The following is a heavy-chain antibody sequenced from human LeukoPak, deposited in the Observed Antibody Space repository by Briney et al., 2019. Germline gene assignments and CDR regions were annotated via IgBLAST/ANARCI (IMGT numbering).Heavy chain of an antibody. CDR3: ARDLGPTAVPDGDV. J-gene: IGHJ6*04. CDR2: INPNGGGR. Sequence: ASVKVSCKASGYTFTDYYTHWVRQAPGQGLEWMGRINPNGGGRNYAQKFQGRVTMTRDTSISTAYMELNRLRSDDTAVYFCARDLGPTAVPDGDVWGKGTTVTVSS. D-gene: IGHD4-17*01. V-gene: IGHV1-2*06. CDR1: GYTFTDYY.